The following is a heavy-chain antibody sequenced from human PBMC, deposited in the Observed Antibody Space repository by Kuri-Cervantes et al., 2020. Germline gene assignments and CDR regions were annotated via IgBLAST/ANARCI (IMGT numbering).Heavy chain of an antibody. CDR1: GFTVSSNY. V-gene: IGHV3-53*01. Sequence: GESLKISCAASGFTVSSNYMSWVRQAPGKGLEWVSAIYSGGSTYYADSVKGRFTISRDNSKNTLYLQMNNLRAEDTAVYYCARPGPHSSSWYNYWGQGTLVTVSS. CDR3: ARPGPHSSSWYNY. J-gene: IGHJ4*02. CDR2: IYSGGST. D-gene: IGHD6-13*01.